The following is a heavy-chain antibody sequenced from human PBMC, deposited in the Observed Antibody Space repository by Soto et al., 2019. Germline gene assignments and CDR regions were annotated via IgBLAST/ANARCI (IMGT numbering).Heavy chain of an antibody. Sequence: EVQLVQSGGDLVQPGGSLRLSCVASGFTFSTYWMTWVRQAPGMGLEWVAGIKEDGSEEVYVDSVKGRFSISRDNAKTSLYLQLNSLRAEDTAVYYCATAISSPCRNFDYWGQGSLVTVSS. CDR2: IKEDGSEE. J-gene: IGHJ4*02. CDR3: ATAISSPCRNFDY. V-gene: IGHV3-7*01. D-gene: IGHD2-15*01. CDR1: GFTFSTYW.